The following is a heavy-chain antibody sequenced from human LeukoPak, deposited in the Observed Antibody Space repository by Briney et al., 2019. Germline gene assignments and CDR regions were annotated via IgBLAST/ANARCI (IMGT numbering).Heavy chain of an antibody. Sequence: GGSLRLSCAASGFTFSSYSMNWVRQAPGKGLEWVSYISRGSSTIYYADSVKGRFTISRDNAKKSLYLQMNSLRAEDTAVYYCARGGSGSYYGDFGDWGQGTLVTVSS. CDR2: ISRGSSTI. CDR1: GFTFSSYS. J-gene: IGHJ4*02. CDR3: ARGGSGSYYGDFGD. D-gene: IGHD1-26*01. V-gene: IGHV3-48*04.